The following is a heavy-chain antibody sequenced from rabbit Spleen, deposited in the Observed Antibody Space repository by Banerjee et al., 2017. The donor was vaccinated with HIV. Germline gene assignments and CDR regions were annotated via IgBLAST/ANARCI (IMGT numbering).Heavy chain of an antibody. Sequence: QEQLVESGGGLVKPGASLTLTCKASGFSFSNKAVMCWVRQAPGKGLEWIACINAVTGKAVYASWAKGRITFSKTSSTTVTLQMTSLTAADTATYFCARNYVSAFDPWGQGTLVTVS. D-gene: IGHD1-1*01. CDR3: ARNYVSAFDP. V-gene: IGHV1S45*01. CDR2: INAVTGKA. J-gene: IGHJ2*01. CDR1: GFSFSNKAV.